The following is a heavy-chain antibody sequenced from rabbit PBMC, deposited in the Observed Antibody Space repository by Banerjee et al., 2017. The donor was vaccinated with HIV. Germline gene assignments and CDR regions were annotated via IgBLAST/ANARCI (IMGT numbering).Heavy chain of an antibody. D-gene: IGHD4-1*01. Sequence: QEQLEESGGGLVQPEGSLALTCKASGFTISSSYYMCWFRQAPGKGPEWIACIYGSSSGSTWYASWAKGRFTISKTSSTTATLQMTSLTAADTATYFCARYHYTAGWDFNLWGQGTLVTVS. V-gene: IGHV1S45*01. CDR1: GFTISSSYY. CDR2: IYGSSSGST. CDR3: ARYHYTAGWDFNL. J-gene: IGHJ4*01.